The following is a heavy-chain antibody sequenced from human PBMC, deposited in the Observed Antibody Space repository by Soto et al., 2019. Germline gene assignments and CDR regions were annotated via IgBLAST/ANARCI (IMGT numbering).Heavy chain of an antibody. Sequence: SDTLSLTCAVHHLSFLGYYWSLIRQPPGKGLEWIGEINHSGSTNYNPSLKSRVTISVDTSKNQFSLKLSSVTAADTAVYYCARVSGIYYYGMDVWGQGTTVT. J-gene: IGHJ6*02. CDR2: INHSGST. CDR3: ARVSGIYYYGMDV. CDR1: HLSFLGYY. V-gene: IGHV4-34*01. D-gene: IGHD3-10*01.